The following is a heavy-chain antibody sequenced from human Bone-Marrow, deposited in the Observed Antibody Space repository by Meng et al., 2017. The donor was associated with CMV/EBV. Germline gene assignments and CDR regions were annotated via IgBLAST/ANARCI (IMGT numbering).Heavy chain of an antibody. CDR3: ARDPPLLEYGPPFDL. V-gene: IGHV1-18*01. J-gene: IGHJ2*01. CDR2: INAYHGNT. Sequence: VQFVQVGSGWKMAGPSGKLSCKAAGYTFTSCGISLVRPAPGQGLERMGWINAYHGNTNYAQKLQGRVTMTTVTSTSTAYMEMRSLRSDDTAVYYCARDPPLLEYGPPFDLWGRGTLVTVSS. D-gene: IGHD4-17*01. CDR1: GYTFTSCG.